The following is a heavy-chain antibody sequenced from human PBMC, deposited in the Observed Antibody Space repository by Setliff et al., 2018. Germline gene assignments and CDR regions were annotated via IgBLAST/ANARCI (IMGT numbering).Heavy chain of an antibody. CDR3: ARTGTYRYFDY. J-gene: IGHJ4*02. CDR1: GGSISSGVYY. V-gene: IGHV4-39*01. D-gene: IGHD1-1*01. Sequence: PSETLSLTCTVSGGSISSGVYYWAWIRQPPGKGLEWIGRIYYRGDTYYNASLKSRLTLSVDTSKNQVSLNLRSVTAADTAVYYCARTGTYRYFDYWGQGTQGTV. CDR2: IYYRGDT.